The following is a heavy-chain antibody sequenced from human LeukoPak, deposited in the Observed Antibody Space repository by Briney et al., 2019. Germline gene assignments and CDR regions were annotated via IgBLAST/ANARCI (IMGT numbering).Heavy chain of an antibody. CDR2: ISDSGNT. CDR3: ARHYGP. D-gene: IGHD3-16*01. Sequence: SETLSLTCTVSGGSIRSNYWSWIRQPPGKGLEWIGCISDSGNTNYIPSLKSRVSISVDSSKNQLSLRLSSVTAADTAVYYCARHYGPWGQGTLVTVSS. J-gene: IGHJ5*02. CDR1: GGSIRSNY. V-gene: IGHV4-59*01.